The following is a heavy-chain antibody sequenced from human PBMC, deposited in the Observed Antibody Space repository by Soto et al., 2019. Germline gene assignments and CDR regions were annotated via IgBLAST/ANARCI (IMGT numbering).Heavy chain of an antibody. Sequence: ASVKVSCKASGYTFTGYAIHWVRQAPGQRHEWMGWINGGNGDTKYSQKFQGRVTIARDTSASTAYMELTSLGSEDTAVYHCARGYCSSTSCQYYFDFWGQGTLVTVSS. V-gene: IGHV1-3*01. CDR1: GYTFTGYA. J-gene: IGHJ4*02. CDR3: ARGYCSSTSCQYYFDF. D-gene: IGHD2-2*01. CDR2: INGGNGDT.